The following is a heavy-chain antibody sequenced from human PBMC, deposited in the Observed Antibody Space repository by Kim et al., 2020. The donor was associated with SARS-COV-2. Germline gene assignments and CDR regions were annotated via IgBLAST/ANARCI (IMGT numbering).Heavy chain of an antibody. CDR1: GFTFSSYS. J-gene: IGHJ5*02. CDR2: ISSSSSTI. D-gene: IGHD3-10*01. V-gene: IGHV3-48*02. Sequence: GGSLRLSCAASGFTFSSYSMNWVRQAPGKGLEWVSYISSSSSTIYYADSVKGRFTISRDNAKNSLYLQMNSLRDEDTAVYYCARDSKGSGSYSPSSSWYDRSDWFDPWGQGTLVTVSS. CDR3: ARDSKGSGSYSPSSSWYDRSDWFDP.